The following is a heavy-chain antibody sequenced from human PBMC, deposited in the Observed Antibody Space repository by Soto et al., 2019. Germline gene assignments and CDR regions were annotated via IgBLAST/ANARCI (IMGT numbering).Heavy chain of an antibody. Sequence: GGSLRLSCAASGFTFSSYAMSWVRQAPGKGLEWVSAISGSGGSTYYADSVKGRFTISRDNSKNTLYLQMNSLRAEDTAVYYCAKDRYSSSSLGSRGGGYGMDVWGQGTTVTVSS. CDR2: ISGSGGST. J-gene: IGHJ6*02. V-gene: IGHV3-23*01. D-gene: IGHD6-6*01. CDR1: GFTFSSYA. CDR3: AKDRYSSSSLGSRGGGYGMDV.